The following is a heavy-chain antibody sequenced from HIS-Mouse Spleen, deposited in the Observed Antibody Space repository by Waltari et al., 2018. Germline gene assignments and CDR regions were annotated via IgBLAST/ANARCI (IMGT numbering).Heavy chain of an antibody. D-gene: IGHD6-6*01. CDR2: IYSGGST. Sequence: EVQLVESGGGLIQPGGSPRLSCAASGFTVSSNYMSWVRQAPGKGLEWFSVIYSGGSTYYADSVKGRFTISRDNSKNTLYLQMNSLRAEDTAVYYCARDTVIAARSYGMDVWGQGTTVTVSS. CDR1: GFTVSSNY. J-gene: IGHJ6*02. V-gene: IGHV3-53*01. CDR3: ARDTVIAARSYGMDV.